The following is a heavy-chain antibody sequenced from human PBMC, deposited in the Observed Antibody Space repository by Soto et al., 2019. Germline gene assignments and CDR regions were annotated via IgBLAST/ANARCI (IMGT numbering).Heavy chain of an antibody. CDR1: GFTFSSYS. CDR2: ISSSSSYI. J-gene: IGHJ2*01. V-gene: IGHV3-21*01. D-gene: IGHD2-2*01. Sequence: PGGSLRLSCAASGFTFSSYSMNWVRQAPGKGLEWVSSISSSSSYIYYADSVKGRFTISRDNAKNSLYLKMNSLRAEDTAVYYCARDRFCISTSCYDADLWGRGTLVTVSS. CDR3: ARDRFCISTSCYDADL.